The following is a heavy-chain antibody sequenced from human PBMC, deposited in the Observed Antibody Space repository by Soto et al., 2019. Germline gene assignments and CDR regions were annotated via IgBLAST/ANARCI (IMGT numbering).Heavy chain of an antibody. CDR1: GGSISSYY. CDR2: IYYSGST. V-gene: IGHV4-59*01. D-gene: IGHD3-9*01. J-gene: IGHJ4*02. Sequence: SETLSLTCTVSGGSISSYYWSWIRQPPGKGLEWIGYIYYSGSTNYNPSVKSRVTISVDTSKNQFSLKLSSVTAADTAVYYCARGPGGILTGYYDYWGQGTLVTVSS. CDR3: ARGPGGILTGYYDY.